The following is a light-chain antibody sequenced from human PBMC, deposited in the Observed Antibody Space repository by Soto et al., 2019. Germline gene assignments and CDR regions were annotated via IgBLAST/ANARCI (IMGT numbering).Light chain of an antibody. J-gene: IGKJ4*01. CDR3: LQDYNYPLT. CDR1: QGISNS. V-gene: IGKV1-27*01. CDR2: AAS. Sequence: ITQSPSSLSASVEDRVTINCRASQGISNSLAWYQQKPGKVPKLLIHAASTLLSGVSSRFSGSGSGTDFTLTITSLQPEDFATYCCLQDYNYPLTFGGGTKVDIK.